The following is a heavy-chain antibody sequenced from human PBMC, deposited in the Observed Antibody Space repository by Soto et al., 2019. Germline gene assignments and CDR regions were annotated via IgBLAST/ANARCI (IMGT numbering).Heavy chain of an antibody. CDR2: INPNSGGT. V-gene: IGHV1-2*04. J-gene: IGHJ6*02. D-gene: IGHD2-2*01. CDR3: ASANGSVVPAAMHYYGMDV. Sequence: QVQLVQSGAEVKKPGASVKVSCKASGYTFTGYYMHWVRQAPGQGLEWMGWINPNSGGTNYAQKFQGWVTMTRDTSISTAYMELSRLRSDDTAVYYCASANGSVVPAAMHYYGMDVWGQGTTVTVSS. CDR1: GYTFTGYY.